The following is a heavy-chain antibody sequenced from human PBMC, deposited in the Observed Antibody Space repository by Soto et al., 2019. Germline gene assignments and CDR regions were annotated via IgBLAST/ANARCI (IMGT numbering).Heavy chain of an antibody. CDR1: GFTFDDYA. J-gene: IGHJ5*02. D-gene: IGHD2-8*01. CDR2: ISWNSGSI. V-gene: IGHV3-9*01. CDR3: AKDTHPLTKREFDP. Sequence: EVQLVESGGGLVQPGRSLRLSCAASGFTFDDYAMHWVRQAPGKGLEWVSGISWNSGSIGYADSVKGRFTISRDNAKNSLYLQMNSLRAEDTALYYCAKDTHPLTKREFDPWGQGTLVTVSS.